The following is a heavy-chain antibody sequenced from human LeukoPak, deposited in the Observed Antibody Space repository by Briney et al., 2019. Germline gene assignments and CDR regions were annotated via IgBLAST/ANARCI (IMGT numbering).Heavy chain of an antibody. J-gene: IGHJ4*02. V-gene: IGHV3-23*01. CDR3: AKDSFVYSGYGGVDY. D-gene: IGHD5-12*01. CDR2: ISGSGDST. Sequence: GGSLRLSCAASGFIFSSYAMSWVRQAPGKGLEWVSTISGSGDSTYYADSVKGRFTISRDNSKNTLYVQMNSLRAEDTAVYYCAKDSFVYSGYGGVDYWGQGTLVTVSS. CDR1: GFIFSSYA.